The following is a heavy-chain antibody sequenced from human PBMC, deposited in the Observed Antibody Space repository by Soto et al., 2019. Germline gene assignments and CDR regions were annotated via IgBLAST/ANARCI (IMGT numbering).Heavy chain of an antibody. J-gene: IGHJ4*02. CDR3: AKDQGSSWYEIDY. CDR2: ISGSGGST. CDR1: GFNFRNYA. Sequence: GGSMRLPSAASGFNFRNYAVTWVRQAPGKGLEWVSTISGSGGSTYYADSVKGRFTISRDNSKNTLYLQMNSLRAEDTAVYYCAKDQGSSWYEIDYWGQGTLVTVSS. D-gene: IGHD6-13*01. V-gene: IGHV3-23*01.